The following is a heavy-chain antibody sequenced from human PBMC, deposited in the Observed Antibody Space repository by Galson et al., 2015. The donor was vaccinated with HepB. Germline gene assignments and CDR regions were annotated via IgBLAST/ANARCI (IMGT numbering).Heavy chain of an antibody. CDR1: AYTFTTYW. Sequence: QSGAEMKKPGESLKISCKGSAYTFTTYWIAWVRQMPGKGLEWMGIIYPDDSDTRYSPSFQGQVIISADKSISTAYLHWRSLKASDSAIYYCARLPVSTIQSWFDPWGQGTLVTVSS. J-gene: IGHJ5*02. V-gene: IGHV5-51*01. D-gene: IGHD5/OR15-5a*01. CDR2: IYPDDSDT. CDR3: ARLPVSTIQSWFDP.